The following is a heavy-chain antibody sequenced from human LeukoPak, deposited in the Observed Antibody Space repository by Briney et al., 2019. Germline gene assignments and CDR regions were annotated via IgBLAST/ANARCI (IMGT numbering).Heavy chain of an antibody. CDR2: INTSGST. D-gene: IGHD6-6*01. CDR1: GGSITTYY. CDR3: AKHRYSSSTNYYFDS. V-gene: IGHV4-4*07. Sequence: PSETLSLTCSVSGGSITTYYWSWIRQPAGKGLEWIGLINTSGSTNYNPSLKSRVTMSVDTSKNQFSLKLSSVTAADTAVYYCAKHRYSSSTNYYFDSWGQGTLVTVSS. J-gene: IGHJ4*02.